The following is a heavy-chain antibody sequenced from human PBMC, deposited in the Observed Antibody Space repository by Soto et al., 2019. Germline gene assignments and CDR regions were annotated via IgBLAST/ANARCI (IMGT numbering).Heavy chain of an antibody. D-gene: IGHD3-10*01. CDR1: GFTFSNYA. CDR2: ISGSGGGT. V-gene: IGHV3-23*01. Sequence: GGSLRLSCAASGFTFSNYAMSWVRQAPGKGLEWVSVISGSGGGTYYADSVKGRFTISRDNSKSTLYLQMNSLRAEDTAVYYCAKPDYGSGSYYNPSFDYWGQGTLVTVSS. J-gene: IGHJ4*02. CDR3: AKPDYGSGSYYNPSFDY.